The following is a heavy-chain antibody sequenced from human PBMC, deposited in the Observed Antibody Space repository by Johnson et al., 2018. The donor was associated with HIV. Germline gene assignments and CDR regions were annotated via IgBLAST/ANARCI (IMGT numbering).Heavy chain of an antibody. V-gene: IGHV3-30-3*01. CDR1: GFTFSSYA. J-gene: IGHJ3*02. CDR3: ARGYGDYTRAYDAFDI. D-gene: IGHD4-17*01. Sequence: QVQLVESGGGLVQPGGSLRLSCAASGFTFSSYAMHWVRQPPGKGLEWVAVISYGGHKQYYVDSVEGRFTISRDNSKNTLYLQMNSLRAEDTAVYFCARGYGDYTRAYDAFDIWGQGTMVTVSS. CDR2: ISYGGHKQ.